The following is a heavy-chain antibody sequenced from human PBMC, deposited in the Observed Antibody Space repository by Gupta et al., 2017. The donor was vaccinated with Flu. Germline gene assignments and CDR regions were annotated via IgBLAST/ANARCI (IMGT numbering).Heavy chain of an antibody. J-gene: IGHJ4*02. CDR2: IWHDGSNK. Sequence: QVQLVESGGGVVQPGRSLRLSCAASGFTFSIYGMHWVRQAPGRGLEWVAVIWHDGSNKYYAVSVMGRFTISRDNSKNTLYLQMNSLRAEDTAVYYCARDTSGYLPHYFDYWGQGTLVTVSS. D-gene: IGHD5-12*01. CDR3: ARDTSGYLPHYFDY. V-gene: IGHV3-33*01. CDR1: GFTFSIYG.